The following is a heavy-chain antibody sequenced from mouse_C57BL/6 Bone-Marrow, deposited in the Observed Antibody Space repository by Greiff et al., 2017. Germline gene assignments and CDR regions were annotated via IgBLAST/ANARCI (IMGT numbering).Heavy chain of an antibody. CDR2: INPNNGGT. D-gene: IGHD3-2*02. Sequence: EVKLQQSGPELVKPGASVKISCKASGYTFTDYYMNWVKQSHGKSLEWSGDINPNNGGTSYNQKFKGKATLTVDKSSSTAYMELRSLTSEDSAVYYCARPRQLRAGLFAYWGQGTLVTVSA. V-gene: IGHV1-26*01. J-gene: IGHJ3*01. CDR1: GYTFTDYY. CDR3: ARPRQLRAGLFAY.